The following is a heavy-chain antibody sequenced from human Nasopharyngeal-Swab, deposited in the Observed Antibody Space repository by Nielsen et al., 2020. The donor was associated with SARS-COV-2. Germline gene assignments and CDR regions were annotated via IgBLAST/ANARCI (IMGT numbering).Heavy chain of an antibody. D-gene: IGHD3-10*01. CDR2: VKQDGGEK. J-gene: IGHJ3*02. V-gene: IGHV3-7*01. CDR1: GFTFTTYS. CDR3: VRGESGAFDI. Sequence: GESLKISCAASGFTFTTYSMTWVRQAPGQGLEWVANVKQDGGEKFYLDSVKGRFTISRDNAKSSLYLQMTSLRAEDTAVYYCVRGESGAFDIWGQGTMVTVYS.